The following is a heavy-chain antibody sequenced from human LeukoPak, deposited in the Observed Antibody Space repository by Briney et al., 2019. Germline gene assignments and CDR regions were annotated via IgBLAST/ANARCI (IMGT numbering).Heavy chain of an antibody. D-gene: IGHD5-12*01. CDR1: GFTFSDAW. J-gene: IGHJ5*02. CDR2: ISSSSSYI. Sequence: GGSLRLSCAASGFTFSDAWVNWVRQAPGKGLEWVSSISSSSSYIYYADSVKGRFTISRDNAKNSLYLQMNSLRAEDTAVYYCARDQGGYDSTWGQGTLVTVSS. V-gene: IGHV3-21*01. CDR3: ARDQGGYDST.